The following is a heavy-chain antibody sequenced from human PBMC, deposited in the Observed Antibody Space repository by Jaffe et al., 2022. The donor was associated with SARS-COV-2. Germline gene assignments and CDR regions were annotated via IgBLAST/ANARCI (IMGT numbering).Heavy chain of an antibody. CDR1: GFTFSSHW. J-gene: IGHJ4*02. D-gene: IGHD6-13*01. CDR2: INQDGNEK. V-gene: IGHV3-7*03. CDR3: ARDGVAAGIYFDY. Sequence: EVQLVESAGGLVQPGGSLRLSCVASGFTFSSHWMSWVRQAPGKGLEWVANINQDGNEKYHVDSVKGRFTISRDNAKNSLYLLMNILRAEDTAIYYCARDGVAAGIYFDYWGQGALVTVAS.